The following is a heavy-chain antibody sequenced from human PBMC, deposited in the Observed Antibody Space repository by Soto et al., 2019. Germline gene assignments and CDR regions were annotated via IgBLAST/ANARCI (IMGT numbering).Heavy chain of an antibody. J-gene: IGHJ4*02. V-gene: IGHV3-23*01. D-gene: IGHD3-3*01. Sequence: EVQLLESGGGLVNPGGSLRLSCVASGFTFGSYAMSWVRQAPGQGLDWVSTISGGDTTQYAESVKGRFTISRDKAKNTLYLHMNTLRVEDTAVYYCAPGLDMATFWTDWGQGTLVTVSS. CDR1: GFTFGSYA. CDR3: APGLDMATFWTD. CDR2: ISGGDTT.